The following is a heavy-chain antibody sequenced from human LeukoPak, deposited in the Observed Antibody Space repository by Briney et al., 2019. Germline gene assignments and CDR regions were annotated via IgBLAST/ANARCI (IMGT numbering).Heavy chain of an antibody. Sequence: PGGSLRLSCAASGFTFSSYAMSWVRQAPGEGLVWVSRINSDGSSTSYAYSVKGRFTISRDIAKNTLSLQMNSLRAEDTAVYYCARLPGIAAAGRVVYYGMDVWGQGTTVTVSS. J-gene: IGHJ6*02. CDR1: GFTFSSYA. CDR2: INSDGSST. D-gene: IGHD6-13*01. V-gene: IGHV3-74*01. CDR3: ARLPGIAAAGRVVYYGMDV.